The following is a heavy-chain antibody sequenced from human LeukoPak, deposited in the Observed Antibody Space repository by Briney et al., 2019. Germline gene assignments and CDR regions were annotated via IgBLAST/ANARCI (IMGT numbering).Heavy chain of an antibody. CDR3: ARASDFWSGYYLDY. V-gene: IGHV4-59*01. CDR2: IYYSGST. Sequence: PSETLSLTCTVSGGSISSYYWSWIRQPPGKGLEWIGYIYYSGSTNYNPSLKSRVTISVDTSKNQFSLKLSSVTAADTAVYYCARASDFWSGYYLDYWGQGTLVTVSP. J-gene: IGHJ4*02. D-gene: IGHD3-3*01. CDR1: GGSISSYY.